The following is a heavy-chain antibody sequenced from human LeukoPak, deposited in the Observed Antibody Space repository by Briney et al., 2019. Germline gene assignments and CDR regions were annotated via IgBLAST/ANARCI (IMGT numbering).Heavy chain of an antibody. V-gene: IGHV3-30*02. CDR2: IRYDGSNK. CDR3: AKDLAVVMAAKTPDY. Sequence: GGSLRLSCAASGFTFSSYGMHWVRQAPGKGLEWVAFIRYDGSNKYYADSVKGRFTISRDNSKNTLYLQMNSLRAEDTAVYYCAKDLAVVMAAKTPDYWGQGTLVTVSS. CDR1: GFTFSSYG. D-gene: IGHD2-15*01. J-gene: IGHJ4*02.